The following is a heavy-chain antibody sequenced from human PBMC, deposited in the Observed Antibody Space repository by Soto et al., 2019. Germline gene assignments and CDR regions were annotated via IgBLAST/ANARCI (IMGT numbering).Heavy chain of an antibody. J-gene: IGHJ4*02. CDR1: GGSISSGGYY. Sequence: PSETLSLTCTVSGGSISSGGYYWSWIRQHPGKGLEWIGYIYYSGSTYYNPSLKSRVTISVDTSKNQFSLKLSSVTAADTAVYYCARLGYTAMVYYFDYWGRGTLVTVSS. V-gene: IGHV4-31*03. D-gene: IGHD5-18*01. CDR3: ARLGYTAMVYYFDY. CDR2: IYYSGST.